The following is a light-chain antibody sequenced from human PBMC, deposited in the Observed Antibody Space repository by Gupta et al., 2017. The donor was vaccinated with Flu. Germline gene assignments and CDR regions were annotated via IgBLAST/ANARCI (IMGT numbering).Light chain of an antibody. CDR1: QSISRW. J-gene: IGKJ1*01. V-gene: IGKV1-5*03. CDR3: QQGEGYLWT. CDR2: KAS. Sequence: PSTVSASVGDRVTITCRASQSISRWLAWLQQNPGEAPNLLIYKASRVDTGVPSRFSGSGSGTNFNLTISGRQPDDFGNYYCQQGEGYLWTFGQGTNVEI.